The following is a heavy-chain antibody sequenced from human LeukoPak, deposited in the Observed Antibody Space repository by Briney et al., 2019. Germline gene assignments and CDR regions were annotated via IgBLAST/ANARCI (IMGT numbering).Heavy chain of an antibody. J-gene: IGHJ6*03. CDR2: ISGSGGST. V-gene: IGHV3-23*01. D-gene: IGHD4-17*01. CDR3: AKDIGYGDYVSYMDV. Sequence: PGGSLRLSCAASGFTFSSYGMSWVRQAPGKGLEWDSAISGSGGSTYYADSVKGRFTISRDNSKNTLYLQMNSLRAEDTAVYYCAKDIGYGDYVSYMDVWGKGTTVTISS. CDR1: GFTFSSYG.